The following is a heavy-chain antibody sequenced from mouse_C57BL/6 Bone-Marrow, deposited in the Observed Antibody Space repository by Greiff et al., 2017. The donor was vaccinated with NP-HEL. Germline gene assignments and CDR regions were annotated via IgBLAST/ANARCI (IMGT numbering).Heavy chain of an antibody. J-gene: IGHJ3*01. Sequence: VQLQQSGPELVKPGASVKISCKASGYSFTGYYMNWVKQSPEKSLEWIGEINPSTGGTTYNQKFKAKATLTVDKSSSTAYMQLKSLTSEDSAVYYCARPTNYDGAYWGQGTLVTVSA. D-gene: IGHD2-4*01. CDR2: INPSTGGT. CDR1: GYSFTGYY. V-gene: IGHV1-42*01. CDR3: ARPTNYDGAY.